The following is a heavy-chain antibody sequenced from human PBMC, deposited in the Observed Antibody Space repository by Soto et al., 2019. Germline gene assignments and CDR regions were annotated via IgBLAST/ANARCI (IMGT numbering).Heavy chain of an antibody. CDR3: ARLDTGVLMHF. J-gene: IGHJ4*02. V-gene: IGHV4-59*01. CDR1: GGSISTYY. Sequence: WETLSLTCSVSGGSISTYYWSWIRQPPGKGLEWIGYIYYSGSTNYNPSLKSRVTISVDTSKNQFSLKLSSVTAADTAVYYCARLDTGVLMHFWGQGTLVTVS. CDR2: IYYSGST. D-gene: IGHD5-18*01.